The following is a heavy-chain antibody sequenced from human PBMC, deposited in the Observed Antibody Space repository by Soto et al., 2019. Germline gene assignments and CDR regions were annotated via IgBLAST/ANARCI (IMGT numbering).Heavy chain of an antibody. CDR3: AVTRRDTMMYFDY. V-gene: IGHV4-31*03. CDR2: IYYSGST. J-gene: IGHJ4*02. D-gene: IGHD3-22*01. CDR1: GGSISSGGYY. Sequence: PSETLSLTCTVSGGSISSGGYYWSWIRQHPGKGLEWIGYIYYSGSTYYNPSLKSRVTISVDTSKNQFSLKLSSVTAAGTAVYYWAVTRRDTMMYFDYWGPETLVNVSS.